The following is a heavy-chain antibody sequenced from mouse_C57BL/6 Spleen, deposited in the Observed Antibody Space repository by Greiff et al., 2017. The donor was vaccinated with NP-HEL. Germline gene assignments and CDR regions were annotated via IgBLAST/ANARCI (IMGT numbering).Heavy chain of an antibody. CDR3: ARVESIHFDY. CDR2: IYPRSGNT. J-gene: IGHJ2*01. Sequence: QVQLQQSGAELARPGASVKLSCKASGYTFTSYGISWVKQRPGQGLEWIGEIYPRSGNTYYNEKFKGKATLTADKSSSTAYMELRSLTAEYSAVYFCARVESIHFDYWGQGTTLTVSS. CDR1: GYTFTSYG. V-gene: IGHV1-81*01. D-gene: IGHD2-10*02.